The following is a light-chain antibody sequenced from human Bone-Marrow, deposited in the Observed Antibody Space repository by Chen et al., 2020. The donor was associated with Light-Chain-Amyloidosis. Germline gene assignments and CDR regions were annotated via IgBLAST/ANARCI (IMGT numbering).Light chain of an antibody. V-gene: IGLV6-57*01. CDR2: EDD. Sequence: NFMLTQPHSVSESPGQTVIISCTRSSGSIATNYVQGYQQRPGSSPTTVIDEDDQRPSGVPDRFSGSIDRYSNSASLTISGLNTEDEADYYCQSYQGSSQGVFGGGTKLTVL. J-gene: IGLJ3*02. CDR3: QSYQGSSQGV. CDR1: SGSIATNY.